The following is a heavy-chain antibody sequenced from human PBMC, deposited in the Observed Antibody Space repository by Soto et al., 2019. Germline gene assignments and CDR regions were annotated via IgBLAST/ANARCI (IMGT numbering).Heavy chain of an antibody. D-gene: IGHD1-1*01. V-gene: IGHV4-34*01. J-gene: IGHJ3*02. CDR1: GGFVSSGSYY. Sequence: QVQLQQWGAGLLKPSETLSLTCAVYGGFVSSGSYYWSWIRQPPGKGLEWIGEMSHSGGTHFNPSLNRRVTISVDTSKNQCSLKMSSVTAADTALYYCARVERGTATTVVDAFDIWGPGTMVTVSS. CDR2: MSHSGGT. CDR3: ARVERGTATTVVDAFDI.